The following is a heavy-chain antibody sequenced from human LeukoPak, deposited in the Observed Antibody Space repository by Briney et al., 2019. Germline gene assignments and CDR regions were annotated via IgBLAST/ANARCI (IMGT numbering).Heavy chain of an antibody. CDR3: APRVVVIAAPFDY. D-gene: IGHD2-21*01. J-gene: IGHJ4*02. Sequence: PGGSLRLSCAAAGFTFSSYGMHWVRQAPGKVLEWVAFIRYDGSNKYYADSVRGRFTISRDNSKNTLYLQMTSLRAEDTAVYYCAPRVVVIAAPFDYWGQGTLVTVSS. CDR1: GFTFSSYG. CDR2: IRYDGSNK. V-gene: IGHV3-30*02.